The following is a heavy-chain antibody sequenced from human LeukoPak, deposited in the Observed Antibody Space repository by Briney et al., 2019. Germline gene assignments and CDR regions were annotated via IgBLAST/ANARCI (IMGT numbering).Heavy chain of an antibody. CDR3: ARDGLYSYGYSYFDY. Sequence: SETLSLTCTVSGGSVSSYHWSWIRQPAGKGLEWIGRFHITGSTNYNPSLKSRVTMSIDTSKNQFSLKLSSVTAADTAVYYCARDGLYSYGYSYFDYWGQGTLVTVFS. CDR2: FHITGST. CDR1: GGSVSSYH. V-gene: IGHV4-4*07. J-gene: IGHJ4*02. D-gene: IGHD5-18*01.